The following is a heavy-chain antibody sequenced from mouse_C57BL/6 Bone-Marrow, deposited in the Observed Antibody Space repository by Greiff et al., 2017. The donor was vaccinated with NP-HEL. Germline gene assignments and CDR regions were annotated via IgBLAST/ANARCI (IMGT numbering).Heavy chain of an antibody. J-gene: IGHJ3*01. Sequence: EVKVVESGGGLVKPGGSLKLSCAASGFTFSSYALSWVRQTPEKRLEWVATISDGGSYTYYPDNVKGRFTISRDNAKNNLYLQMSHLKSEDTAMYYCARADYGRVYGGFAYWGQGTLVTVSA. CDR3: ARADYGRVYGGFAY. CDR1: GFTFSSYA. CDR2: ISDGGSYT. V-gene: IGHV5-4*03. D-gene: IGHD1-1*01.